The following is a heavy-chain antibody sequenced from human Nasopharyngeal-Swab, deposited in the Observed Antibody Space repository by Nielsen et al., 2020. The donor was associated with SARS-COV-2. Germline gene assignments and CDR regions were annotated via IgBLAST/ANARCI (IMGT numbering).Heavy chain of an antibody. D-gene: IGHD4-17*01. CDR1: GYTFTTHA. V-gene: IGHV7-4-1*01. J-gene: IGHJ4*02. CDR2: INTNTGSP. Sequence: ASLKVSCRASGYTFTTHAMNWVRQAPGQGLEWMGWINTNTGSPRYAQGFTGRFVFSLDTSVSTAYLQIRSLKPEDTAVYFCARPSPYGDYSFDYWGQGTLVTVSS. CDR3: ARPSPYGDYSFDY.